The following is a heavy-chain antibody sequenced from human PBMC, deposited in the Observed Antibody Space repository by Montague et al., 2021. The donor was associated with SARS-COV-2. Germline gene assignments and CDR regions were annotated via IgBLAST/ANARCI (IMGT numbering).Heavy chain of an antibody. V-gene: IGHV4-34*01. CDR1: GGSFSGYY. Sequence: SETLSLTCAVYGGSFSGYYWTWIRQPPGKGLEWVGEINERGSTNYNPSFESRLTMSVDTSKNQFSLRLKSVSAADTAVYYCARGQVTIFGVLIMLPAAGAVDVWGQGTTVTVSS. D-gene: IGHD3-3*01. CDR2: INERGST. CDR3: ARGQVTIFGVLIMLPAAGAVDV. J-gene: IGHJ3*01.